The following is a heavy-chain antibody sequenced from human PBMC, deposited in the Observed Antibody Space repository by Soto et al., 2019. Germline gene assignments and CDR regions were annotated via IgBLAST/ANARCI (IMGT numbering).Heavy chain of an antibody. Sequence: KASETLSLTCTVSGGSISSSSYYWGWIRQPPGKGLEWIGSIYYSGSTYYNPSLKSRVTISVDTSKNQFSLKLSSVTAADTAVYYCARRRITMILSGWFDPWGQGTLVTVSS. CDR2: IYYSGST. CDR1: GGSISSSSYY. CDR3: ARRRITMILSGWFDP. V-gene: IGHV4-39*01. J-gene: IGHJ5*02. D-gene: IGHD3-22*01.